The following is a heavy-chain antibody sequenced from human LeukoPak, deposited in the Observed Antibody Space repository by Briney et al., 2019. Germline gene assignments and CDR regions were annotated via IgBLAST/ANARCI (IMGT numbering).Heavy chain of an antibody. J-gene: IGHJ3*02. CDR1: GGTFSSYA. Sequence: SVKVSCKASGGTFSSYAISWVRQAPGQGLEWMGGIIPIFGTANCAQKFQGRVTITTDESTSTAYMELSSLRSEDTAVYYCARGTDYSNRHRRRFAFDIWGQGTMVTVSS. V-gene: IGHV1-69*05. D-gene: IGHD4-11*01. CDR2: IIPIFGTA. CDR3: ARGTDYSNRHRRRFAFDI.